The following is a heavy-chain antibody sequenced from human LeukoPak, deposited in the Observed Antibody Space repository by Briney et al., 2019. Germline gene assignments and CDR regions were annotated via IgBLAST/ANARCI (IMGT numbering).Heavy chain of an antibody. D-gene: IGHD1-26*01. Sequence: SETLSLTCTVSGGSISSSSYYWGWIRQPPGKGLEWIGSIYYSGSTYYNPSLKSRVTIPVDTSKNQFSLKLSSVTAADTAVYYCATLGKWELRFDYWGQGTLVTVSS. J-gene: IGHJ4*02. CDR3: ATLGKWELRFDY. CDR2: IYYSGST. V-gene: IGHV4-39*01. CDR1: GGSISSSSYY.